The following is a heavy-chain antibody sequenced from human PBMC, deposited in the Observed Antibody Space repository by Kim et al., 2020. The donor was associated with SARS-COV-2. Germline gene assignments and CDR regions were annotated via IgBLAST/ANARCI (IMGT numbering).Heavy chain of an antibody. J-gene: IGHJ6*02. V-gene: IGHV4-59*01. CDR3: ARDRGDSSSWYEYYGMDV. CDR2: IYYSGST. D-gene: IGHD6-13*01. Sequence: LETLSLTCTVSGGSISSYYWSWIRQPPGKGLEWIGYIYYSGSTNYNPSLKSRVTISVDTSKNQFSLKLSSVTAADTAVYYCARDRGDSSSWYEYYGMDVWGQGTTVTVSS. CDR1: GGSISSYY.